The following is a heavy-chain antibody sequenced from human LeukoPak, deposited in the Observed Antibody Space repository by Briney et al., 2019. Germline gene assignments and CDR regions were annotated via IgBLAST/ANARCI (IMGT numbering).Heavy chain of an antibody. CDR1: GFTFSDYY. D-gene: IGHD3-22*01. CDR3: AKDRPNYYDSSGHYYRRDGDY. J-gene: IGHJ4*02. V-gene: IGHV3-11*01. Sequence: GGSLRLSCAASGFTFSDYYMSWIRQAPGKGLEWVSYISSSGSTIYYAGSVKGRFTISRDNSKNTLYLQMNSLRAEDTAIYYCAKDRPNYYDSSGHYYRRDGDYWGQGTLVTVSS. CDR2: ISSSGSTI.